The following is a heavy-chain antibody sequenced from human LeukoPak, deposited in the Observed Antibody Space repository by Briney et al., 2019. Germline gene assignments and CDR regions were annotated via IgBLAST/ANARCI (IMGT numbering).Heavy chain of an antibody. CDR1: GGSISSYY. D-gene: IGHD1-20*01. Sequence: SETLSLTCTVSGGSISSYYWSWLRQPPGKGLEWLGYIYYSGSTNYNPSLKSRVTISVDTPKNQFSLKLSSVTAADTAVYYCARSYNWNQGAFDYWGQGTLVTVSS. CDR3: ARSYNWNQGAFDY. CDR2: IYYSGST. V-gene: IGHV4-59*01. J-gene: IGHJ4*02.